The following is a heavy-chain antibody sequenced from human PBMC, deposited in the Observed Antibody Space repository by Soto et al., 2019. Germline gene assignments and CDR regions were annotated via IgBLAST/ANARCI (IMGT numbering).Heavy chain of an antibody. CDR3: EREVYVWGHHRYARHDFDI. CDR1: GGSISDYY. CDR2: IDHSGTN. Sequence: PSETRSLTCAVYGGSISDYYWSWIRQPPGKGLEWIGEIDHSGTNNYNPSLKSRATISVDTSKKQFSLKLSSVTAADTAAYYCEREVYVWGHHRYARHDFDISVAGPLTTVS. D-gene: IGHD3-16*01. J-gene: IGHJ3*02. V-gene: IGHV4-34*01.